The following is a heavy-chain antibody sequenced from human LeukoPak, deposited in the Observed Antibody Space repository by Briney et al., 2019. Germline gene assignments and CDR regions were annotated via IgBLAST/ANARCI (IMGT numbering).Heavy chain of an antibody. J-gene: IGHJ4*02. D-gene: IGHD3-9*01. CDR1: GGSISSYY. CDR3: ARDTKFDILTGYYTPHFDY. Sequence: SETLSLTCTVSGGSISSYYWSWTRQPAGKGLEWIGRIYTSGSTNYNPSLKSRVTMSVDTSKNQFSLKLSSVTAADTAVYYCARDTKFDILTGYYTPHFDYWGQGTLVTVSS. V-gene: IGHV4-4*07. CDR2: IYTSGST.